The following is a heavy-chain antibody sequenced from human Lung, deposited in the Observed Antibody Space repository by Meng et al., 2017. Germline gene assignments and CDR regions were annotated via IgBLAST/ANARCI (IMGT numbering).Heavy chain of an antibody. V-gene: IGHV4-34*04. Sequence: QLRLPRWGAELLRPSGTLSLNCVGYGGSFKDYHWSWNGQTPGKGLEWIGEINHSGSTNDNPSLESRATISVDTSQNNLSLKLSSVTAADSAVYYCARGPTTMAHDFDYWGQGTLVTVSS. CDR1: GGSFKDYH. CDR2: INHSGST. CDR3: ARGPTTMAHDFDY. J-gene: IGHJ4*02. D-gene: IGHD4-11*01.